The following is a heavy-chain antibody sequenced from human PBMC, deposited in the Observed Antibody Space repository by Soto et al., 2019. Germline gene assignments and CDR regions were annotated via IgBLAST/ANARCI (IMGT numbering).Heavy chain of an antibody. J-gene: IGHJ4*02. CDR1: GGTFSSYT. CDR2: IIPILGIA. Sequence: QVQLVQSGAEVKKPGSSVKVSCKASGGTFSSYTISWVRQAPGQGLEWMGRIIPILGIANYAQKFQGRVTITADKSTSTAYMELSSLRSEDTAVYYCARALRAAKDGYFDSWGQGTLVTVSS. CDR3: ARALRAAKDGYFDS. V-gene: IGHV1-69*02. D-gene: IGHD2-15*01.